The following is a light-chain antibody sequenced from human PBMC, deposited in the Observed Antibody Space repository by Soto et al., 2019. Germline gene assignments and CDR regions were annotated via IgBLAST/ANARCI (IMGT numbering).Light chain of an antibody. CDR1: QSVLYSSDNKNY. V-gene: IGKV4-1*01. Sequence: DIVMTQSPDSLAVSLGERATINCKSSQSVLYSSDNKNYLAWYQQKPGQPPKLLIYWASTRDSGVPDRFSGSGSRADFTLTISSLQAEDVAVYYCQQYYSTLTFGGGTKVVIK. J-gene: IGKJ4*01. CDR3: QQYYSTLT. CDR2: WAS.